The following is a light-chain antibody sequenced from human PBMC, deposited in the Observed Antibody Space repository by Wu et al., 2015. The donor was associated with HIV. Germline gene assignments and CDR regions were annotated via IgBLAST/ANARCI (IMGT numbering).Light chain of an antibody. Sequence: DIQLTQSPSFLSASVGDRVTITCRASQGISSYLAWYQRKPRKAPKLLIYAASTLQSGVPSRFSGSGSGTEFTLTISSLQPEDFAAYYCQQLNSYPITFGGGTRVEIK. J-gene: IGKJ4*01. V-gene: IGKV1-9*01. CDR1: QGISSY. CDR2: AAS. CDR3: QQLNSYPIT.